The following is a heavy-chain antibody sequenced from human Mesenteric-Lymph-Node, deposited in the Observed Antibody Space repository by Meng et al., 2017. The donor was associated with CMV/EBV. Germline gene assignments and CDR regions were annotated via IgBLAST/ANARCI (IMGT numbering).Heavy chain of an antibody. Sequence: GGSLRLSCVASGFTFSSYGMHWVRQAPGKGLEWVAFIRYDGVNKYYRGSVKGRFTISRDNSKNTLYLQVNSLRPEDTAVYYCARAPPYRGRYGYGFDYWGQGALVTVSS. CDR1: GFTFSSYG. CDR3: ARAPPYRGRYGYGFDY. V-gene: IGHV3-30*02. D-gene: IGHD5-18*01. CDR2: IRYDGVNK. J-gene: IGHJ4*02.